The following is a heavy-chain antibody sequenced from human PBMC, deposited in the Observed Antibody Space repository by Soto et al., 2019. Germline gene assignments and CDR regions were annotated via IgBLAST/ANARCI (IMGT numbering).Heavy chain of an antibody. D-gene: IGHD6-13*01. J-gene: IGHJ6*02. V-gene: IGHV1-8*01. CDR2: MNPNSGNT. Sequence: QVQLVQSGAEVKKPGASVKVSCKASGYTFTSYDINWVRQATGQGLEWMGWMNPNSGNTGYAQKFQGRVTMTRNTSISTAYMELSSLRYEDTAVYYCTRKGIVAAADYYYYGMDVWGQGTTVTVSS. CDR3: TRKGIVAAADYYYYGMDV. CDR1: GYTFTSYD.